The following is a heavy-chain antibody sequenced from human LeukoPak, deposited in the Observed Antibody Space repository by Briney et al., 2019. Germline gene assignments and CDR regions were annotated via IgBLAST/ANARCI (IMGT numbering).Heavy chain of an antibody. D-gene: IGHD2-2*02. CDR1: GGSFSGYY. CDR2: INHSGST. Sequence: SETLSLTCAVYGGSFSGYYWSWIRQPPGKGLEWIGEINHSGSTNYNPSLKSRVTISVDTSKNQFSLKLSSVTAADTAVYYCARGNIVVVPAAITYYYYGMDVWGQGTTVTVSS. V-gene: IGHV4-34*01. CDR3: ARGNIVVVPAAITYYYYGMDV. J-gene: IGHJ6*02.